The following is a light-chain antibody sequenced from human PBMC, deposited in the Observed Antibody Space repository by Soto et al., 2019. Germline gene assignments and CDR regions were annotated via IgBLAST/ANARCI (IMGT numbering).Light chain of an antibody. J-gene: IGKJ4*01. CDR3: HQYHIYPVA. CDR2: KAS. V-gene: IGKV1-5*03. Sequence: DIQMTQSPSTLSASVGDRVTITCRASQSVSTWWAWYQQKPGKAPKLLIHKASTLANGVPSRFSGSGSATDFTLTISSLQPDDFATYYGHQYHIYPVAFGGGTKVEIK. CDR1: QSVSTW.